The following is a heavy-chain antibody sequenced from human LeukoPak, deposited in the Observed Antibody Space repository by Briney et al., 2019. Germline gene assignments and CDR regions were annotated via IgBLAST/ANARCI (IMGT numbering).Heavy chain of an antibody. J-gene: IGHJ4*02. CDR2: IYYSGST. CDR1: GGSISSHY. V-gene: IGHV4-59*11. CDR3: ARSRNYYRVYFDN. D-gene: IGHD3-10*01. Sequence: SETLSLTCTVSGGSISSHYWSWIRQPPGKGLEWIGYIYYSGSTNYNPSLKSRVTISVDTSKNQFSLKLSSVTAADTAVYYCARSRNYYRVYFDNWGQGTLVPVSS.